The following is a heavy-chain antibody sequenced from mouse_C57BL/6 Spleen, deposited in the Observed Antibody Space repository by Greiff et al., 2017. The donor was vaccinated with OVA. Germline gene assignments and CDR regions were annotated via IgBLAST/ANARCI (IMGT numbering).Heavy chain of an antibody. CDR1: GYSITSGYY. J-gene: IGHJ4*01. D-gene: IGHD2-5*01. CDR2: ISYDGSN. CDR3: ARDNYSNYGAMDY. Sequence: EVKLQESGPGLVKPSQSLSLTCSVTGYSITSGYYWNWIRQFPGNKLEWMGYISYDGSNNYNPSLKNRISITRDTSKNQFFLKLNSVTTEDTATYYCARDNYSNYGAMDYWGQGTSVTVSS. V-gene: IGHV3-6*01.